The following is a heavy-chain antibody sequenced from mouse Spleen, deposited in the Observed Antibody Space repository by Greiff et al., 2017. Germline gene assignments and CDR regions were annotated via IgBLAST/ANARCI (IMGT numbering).Heavy chain of an antibody. V-gene: IGHV5-17*01. D-gene: IGHD1-1*01. CDR1: GFTFSDYG. CDR2: ISSGSSTI. CDR3: AREYYYGSRGFAY. J-gene: IGHJ3*01. Sequence: DVQLVESGGGLVKPGGSLKLSCAASGFTFSDYGMHWVRQAPEKGLEWVAYISSGSSTIYYADTVKGRFTISRDNAKNTLFLQMTSLRSEDTAMYYCAREYYYGSRGFAYWGQGTLVTVSA.